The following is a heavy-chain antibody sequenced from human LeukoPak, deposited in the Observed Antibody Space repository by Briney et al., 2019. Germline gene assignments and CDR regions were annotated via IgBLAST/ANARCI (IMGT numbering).Heavy chain of an antibody. Sequence: ASVKVSCKASGGTFSSYAISWVRQAPGQGLEWMGRIIPTLGIANYAQKFQGRVTITADKSTSTAYMELSSLRSEDTAVYYCARVLSGSYSPPDYWGQGTLVTVSS. CDR2: IIPTLGIA. V-gene: IGHV1-69*04. J-gene: IGHJ4*02. D-gene: IGHD3-10*01. CDR1: GGTFSSYA. CDR3: ARVLSGSYSPPDY.